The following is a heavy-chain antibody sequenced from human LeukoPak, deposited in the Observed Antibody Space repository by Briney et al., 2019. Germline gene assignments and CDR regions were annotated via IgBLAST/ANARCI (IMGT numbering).Heavy chain of an antibody. CDR1: GFTFSTDS. V-gene: IGHV3-21*01. CDR2: ISSNSSYI. J-gene: IGHJ4*02. D-gene: IGHD4-17*01. CDR3: ERYRGYGDYSLDY. Sequence: GGSLRLSCAASGFTFSTDSMSWVRPDAGEGREWVSSISSNSSYIYYADSVKGRFTISRANAKKSLYLQMISVRAEDTAVYYCERYRGYGDYSLDYWGQGTLVTVSS.